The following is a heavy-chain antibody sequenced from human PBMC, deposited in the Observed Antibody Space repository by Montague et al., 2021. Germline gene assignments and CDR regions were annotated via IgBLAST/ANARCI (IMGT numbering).Heavy chain of an antibody. CDR3: ARGRGYSQGY. V-gene: IGHV3-48*02. CDR1: GFTFSSFG. Sequence: SLRLSCAASGFTFSSFGMNWVRQAPGKGLEWVSYITSSNSTKDYADSVKGRFTISRDNAKNSLYLQMNSLRDEDTAVYYCARGRGYSQGYWGQGTLVTVSS. CDR2: ITSSNSTK. J-gene: IGHJ4*02. D-gene: IGHD5-18*01.